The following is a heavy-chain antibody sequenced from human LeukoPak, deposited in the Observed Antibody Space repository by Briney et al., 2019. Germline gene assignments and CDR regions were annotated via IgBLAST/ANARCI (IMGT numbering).Heavy chain of an antibody. CDR1: GYTFTSYG. CDR2: ISAYNGNT. CDR3: ARASEWCFGELLRDY. V-gene: IGHV1-18*01. D-gene: IGHD3-10*01. J-gene: IGHJ4*02. Sequence: ASVKVSCKASGYTFTSYGISWVRQAPGQGLEWMGWISAYNGNTNYAQKLQGRVTMTTDTSTSTDYMELRSLRSDDTAVYLCARASEWCFGELLRDYWGQGTLVTVSS.